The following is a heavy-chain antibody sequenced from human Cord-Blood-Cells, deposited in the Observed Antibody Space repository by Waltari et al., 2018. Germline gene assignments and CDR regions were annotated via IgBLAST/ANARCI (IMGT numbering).Heavy chain of an antibody. CDR2: IYHSWRT. D-gene: IGHD6-13*01. V-gene: IGHV4-4*02. J-gene: IGHJ3*02. CDR1: GGSISSRHC. CDR3: AREVGQQLDQNFDI. Sequence: QVQLQESGPGLVKPSGTLSLTCAVSGGSISSRHCWSRVRQPPGKGLEWIGEIYHSWRTNYNPSLKSRVTISVDKSKNQFSLKLSSVTAADTAVYYCAREVGQQLDQNFDIWGQGTMVTVSS.